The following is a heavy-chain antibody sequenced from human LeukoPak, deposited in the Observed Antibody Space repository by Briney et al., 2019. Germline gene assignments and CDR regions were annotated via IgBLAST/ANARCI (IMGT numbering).Heavy chain of an antibody. J-gene: IGHJ6*02. CDR3: ARDQWGEPSPRPYYYYGMDV. Sequence: ASVKVSCKASGGTFSSYAISWVRQAPGQGLEWMGGIIPIFGTANYAQKFQGRVTITADESTSTAYMELSSLRSEDTAVYYCARDQWGEPSPRPYYYYGMDVWGQGTTVTVSS. CDR1: GGTFSSYA. V-gene: IGHV1-69*13. CDR2: IIPIFGTA. D-gene: IGHD3-16*01.